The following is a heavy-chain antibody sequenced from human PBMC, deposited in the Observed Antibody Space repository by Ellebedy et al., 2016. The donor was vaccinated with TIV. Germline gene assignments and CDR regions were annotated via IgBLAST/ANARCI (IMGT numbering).Heavy chain of an antibody. Sequence: GESLKISCAASGFTFSSYSMNWVRQAPGKGLEWVSSISSSSSYIYYADSVKGRFTISRDNAKNSLYLQMNSLRAEDTAVYYCAREAWSTGWGQGTLVTVSS. CDR2: ISSSSSYI. D-gene: IGHD3-3*01. CDR3: AREAWSTG. CDR1: GFTFSSYS. J-gene: IGHJ4*02. V-gene: IGHV3-21*04.